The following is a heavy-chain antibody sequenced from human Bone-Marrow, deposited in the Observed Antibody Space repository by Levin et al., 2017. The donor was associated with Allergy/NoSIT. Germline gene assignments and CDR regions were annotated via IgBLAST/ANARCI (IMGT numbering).Heavy chain of an antibody. CDR3: AREAGGSGWYTADY. Sequence: GSLRLSCAASGFTFGSYAITWVRQGPGKGLQWVSAIRPGGEKTYYANSVEGRFTVSRDNSKNTVYLQMSSLRVEDTATYYCAREAGGSGWYTADYWGRGTLVTVSS. CDR2: IRPGGEKT. V-gene: IGHV3-23*01. D-gene: IGHD6-13*01. CDR1: GFTFGSYA. J-gene: IGHJ4*02.